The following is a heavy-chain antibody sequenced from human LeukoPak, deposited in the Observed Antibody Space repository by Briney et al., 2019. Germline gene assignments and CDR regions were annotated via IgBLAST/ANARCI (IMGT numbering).Heavy chain of an antibody. Sequence: SETLSLTCIVSGGSISSSSYFWGWIRQPPGKGLEWIGSIYYSGSTYYNPSLKSRVTISVYTSKNQFSLKLSSVTAADTAVYYCANYGSYIFQWGQGTLVTVSS. CDR3: ANYGSYIFQ. CDR2: IYYSGST. V-gene: IGHV4-39*01. J-gene: IGHJ4*02. CDR1: GGSISSSSYF. D-gene: IGHD1-26*01.